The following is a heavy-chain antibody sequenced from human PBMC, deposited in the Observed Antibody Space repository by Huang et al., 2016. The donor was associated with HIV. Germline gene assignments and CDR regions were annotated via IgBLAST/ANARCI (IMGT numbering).Heavy chain of an antibody. Sequence: QVQLVQSGAEVKKPGYSVKVSRKASGGTFSRNAISWVRHAPGQGLEWMGIIIPILHTVNYAKNIRGRVTSHADQASRIAYMELSILRSEDTALYFCARSGGGGELYDSGGHYYVSSPGDYWGQGTLITVSS. J-gene: IGHJ4*02. V-gene: IGHV1-69*09. D-gene: IGHD3-22*01. CDR1: GGTFSRNA. CDR2: IIPILHTV. CDR3: ARSGGGGELYDSGGHYYVSSPGDY.